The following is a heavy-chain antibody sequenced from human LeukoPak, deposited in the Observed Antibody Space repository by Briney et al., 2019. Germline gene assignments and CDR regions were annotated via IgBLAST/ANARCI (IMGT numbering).Heavy chain of an antibody. CDR2: MNPNSGNT. Sequence: ASVKVSCKAFGYTFTSYDINWVRQATGQGLEWMGWMNPNSGNTGYAQKFQGRVTITRNTSISTAYMELSSLRSEDTAVYYCARVESSTSGDYWGQGTLVTVSS. V-gene: IGHV1-8*03. CDR3: ARVESSTSGDY. J-gene: IGHJ4*02. D-gene: IGHD2-2*01. CDR1: GYTFTSYD.